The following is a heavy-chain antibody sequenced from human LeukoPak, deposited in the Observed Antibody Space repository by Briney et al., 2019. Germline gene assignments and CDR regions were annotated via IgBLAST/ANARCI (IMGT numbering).Heavy chain of an antibody. V-gene: IGHV3-74*01. CDR3: AKDLYDYVWGSQPLDY. D-gene: IGHD3-16*01. J-gene: IGHJ4*02. CDR1: GFTFSSYW. Sequence: GGSLRLSCAASGFTFSSYWIHWVRQAPGKGLVWVSRTSDDGRSTNYADSVKGRFTISRDNAKNTLYLQMNSLRAEDTAVYYCAKDLYDYVWGSQPLDYWGQGTLVTVSS. CDR2: TSDDGRST.